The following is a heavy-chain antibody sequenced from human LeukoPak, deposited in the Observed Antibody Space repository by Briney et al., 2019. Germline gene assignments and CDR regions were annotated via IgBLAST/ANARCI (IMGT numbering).Heavy chain of an antibody. D-gene: IGHD6-6*01. Sequence: ASVKVSCKASGYTFISHWMHWVRQAPGQGLEWMGIINPNGCTTLYAQKFQGRVTLTRDMSTSTLYMELSNLISDDTAVYYCARDSCSSASWWFDPWGQGTLVTVSS. CDR1: GYTFISHW. CDR2: INPNGCTT. CDR3: ARDSCSSASWWFDP. J-gene: IGHJ5*02. V-gene: IGHV1-46*01.